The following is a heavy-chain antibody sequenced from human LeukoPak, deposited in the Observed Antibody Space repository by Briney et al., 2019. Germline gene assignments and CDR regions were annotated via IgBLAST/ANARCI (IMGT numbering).Heavy chain of an antibody. CDR2: FYYSGST. J-gene: IGHJ4*02. CDR1: GGPISSDTYY. CDR3: ARTYCSGGSCYCDY. V-gene: IGHV4-39*01. Sequence: PSETLSLTCIVSGGPISSDTYYWGWIRQPPGKGLEWIGSFYYSGSTYYNPSLKSRLTISVDMSKNRFSLKLSSVTAADTAVYYCARTYCSGGSCYCDYWGQGTLVIVSS. D-gene: IGHD2-15*01.